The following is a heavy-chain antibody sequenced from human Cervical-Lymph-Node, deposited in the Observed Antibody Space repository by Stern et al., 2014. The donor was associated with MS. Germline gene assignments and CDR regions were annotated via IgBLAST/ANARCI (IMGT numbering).Heavy chain of an antibody. CDR3: ARDYGDYAFDY. CDR2: IYPGDSDT. D-gene: IGHD4-17*01. V-gene: IGHV5-51*01. J-gene: IGHJ4*02. CDR1: GYSFTANS. Sequence: VHLVQSGAEVKKPGESLKISCKGSGYSFTANSIAWVRQMPGKGLEGMGIIYPGDSDTGYSPPCQGQVTITADKSISTAYLQWSSLKASDTAMYYCARDYGDYAFDYWGQGTLVTVSS.